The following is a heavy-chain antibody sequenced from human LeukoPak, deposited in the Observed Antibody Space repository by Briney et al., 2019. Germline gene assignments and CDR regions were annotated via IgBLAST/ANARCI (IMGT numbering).Heavy chain of an antibody. CDR3: ASFKNTAGPGFDY. CDR2: INPNSGGT. CDR1: GYTFTGYY. D-gene: IGHD2/OR15-2a*01. V-gene: IGHV1-2*02. J-gene: IGHJ4*02. Sequence: ASVKVSCKASGYTFTGYYMHWVRQAPGQGLEWMGWINPNSGGTNYAQKFQGRVTMTRDTSISTAYMELSRLRSDDTAVHYCASFKNTAGPGFDYWGQGTLVTVSS.